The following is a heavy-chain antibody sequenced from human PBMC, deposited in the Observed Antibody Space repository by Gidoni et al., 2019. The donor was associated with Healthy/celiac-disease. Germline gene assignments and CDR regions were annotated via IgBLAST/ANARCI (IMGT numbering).Heavy chain of an antibody. CDR1: GFTFSSYA. CDR3: AKDLSDCSSTSCYAGCWFDP. J-gene: IGHJ5*02. CDR2: ISGSGGST. D-gene: IGHD2-2*01. V-gene: IGHV3-23*01. Sequence: EVQLLESGGGLVQPGGSLRLSCAASGFTFSSYAISWVRQAPGKGLEWVSAISGSGGSTYYADSVKGRFTISRDNSKNTLYLQMNSLRAEDTAVYYCAKDLSDCSSTSCYAGCWFDPWGQGTLVTVSS.